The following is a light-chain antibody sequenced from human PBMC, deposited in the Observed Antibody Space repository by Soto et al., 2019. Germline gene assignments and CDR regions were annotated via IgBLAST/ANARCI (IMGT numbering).Light chain of an antibody. J-gene: IGLJ1*01. CDR2: EVS. Sequence: QSVLTQHASVSGSPGQSITISCTGSSGDVGGYNYVSWYQQHPGKAPKLMIYEVSNRPSGVSNRFSGSKSGNTASLTISGLQAEDEADYYCTSYTRSTTPYIYGTGTKVTVL. CDR1: SGDVGGYNY. V-gene: IGLV2-14*01. CDR3: TSYTRSTTPYI.